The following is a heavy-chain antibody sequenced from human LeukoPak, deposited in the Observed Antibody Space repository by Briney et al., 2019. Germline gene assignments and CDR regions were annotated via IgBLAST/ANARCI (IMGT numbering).Heavy chain of an antibody. D-gene: IGHD5-18*01. CDR2: IYHSGTT. CDR3: ARGGLEGYCYGDYYYYGMDV. Sequence: SETLSLTCAVSGGSISSGGYSWGWIRQPPGKGLEWLGYIYHSGTTYYNPSLKSRVTISVDRSKNQFSLKLSSVTAADTGVYYCARGGLEGYCYGDYYYYGMDVWGQGTTVTVSS. J-gene: IGHJ6*02. CDR1: GGSISSGGYS. V-gene: IGHV4-30-2*01.